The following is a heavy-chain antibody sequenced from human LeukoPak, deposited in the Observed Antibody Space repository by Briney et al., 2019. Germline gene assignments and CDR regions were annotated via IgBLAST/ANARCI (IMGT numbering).Heavy chain of an antibody. CDR2: ISSSGSTI. CDR1: GFTFSDYY. V-gene: IGHV3-11*01. J-gene: IGHJ6*03. Sequence: PGGSLRLSCAASGFTFSDYYMSWIRQAPGKGLEWVSYISSSGSTIYYADSVKGRFTISRDNAKNSLYLQMNSLRAEDTAVYYCAHCSGGSCYSYYYYMDVWGKGTTVTISS. D-gene: IGHD2-15*01. CDR3: AHCSGGSCYSYYYYMDV.